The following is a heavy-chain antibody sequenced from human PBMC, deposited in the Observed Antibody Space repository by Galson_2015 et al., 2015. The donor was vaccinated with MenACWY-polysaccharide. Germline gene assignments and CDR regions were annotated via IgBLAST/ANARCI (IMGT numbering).Heavy chain of an antibody. D-gene: IGHD1-14*01. Sequence: SLRLSCAASGFTFSLYGMHWVRQAPGKGLEWVAVIWYNGSNIYYTDSVKGRSTISRDNSKNTLYLQMDSLRAEDTAVYYCARDLRKTYYFDYWGQGTQVTVSS. J-gene: IGHJ4*02. CDR3: ARDLRKTYYFDY. V-gene: IGHV3-33*01. CDR1: GFTFSLYG. CDR2: IWYNGSNI.